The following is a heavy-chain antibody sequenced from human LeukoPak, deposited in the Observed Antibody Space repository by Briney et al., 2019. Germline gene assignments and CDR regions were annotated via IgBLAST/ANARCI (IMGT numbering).Heavy chain of an antibody. CDR1: GLNFDDSA. J-gene: IGHJ4*02. V-gene: IGHV3-43*02. CDR3: AKESGKFDY. CDR2: ISADGGST. Sequence: GGSLRLSCVASGLNFDDSAMHWVRQAPGKGLEWVSLISADGGSTFSADSVKGRFSISRDNSKNSLYLQMNSLGSEDTAMYYCAKESGKFDYWGQGTLVAVSS.